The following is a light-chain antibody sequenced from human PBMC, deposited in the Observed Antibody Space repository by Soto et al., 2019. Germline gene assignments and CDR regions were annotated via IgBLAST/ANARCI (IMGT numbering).Light chain of an antibody. V-gene: IGLV2-14*01. CDR1: SSDVGNYKY. J-gene: IGLJ1*01. CDR3: FSYTSSGTYV. CDR2: EVS. Sequence: ALTQPASVSGSPGQSITIPCTGTSSDVGNYKYVSWYQQHPGKAPKLMIYEVSNRPSGVSNRFPGSKSGNTASLTISGLQAEDETDYYCFSYTSSGTYVFGTGTKVTVL.